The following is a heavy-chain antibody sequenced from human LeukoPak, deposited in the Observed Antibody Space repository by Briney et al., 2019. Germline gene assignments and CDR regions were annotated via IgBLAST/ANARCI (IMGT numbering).Heavy chain of an antibody. CDR2: IIPIFGTA. CDR3: ARDGRGSSWIFFDY. Sequence: GASAKVSCKASGYTFTSYGISWVRQAPGQGLEWMGGIIPIFGTANYAQKFQGRVTITTDESTSTAYMELSSLRSEDTAVYYCARDGRGSSWIFFDYWGQGTLVTVSS. J-gene: IGHJ4*02. CDR1: GYTFTSYG. D-gene: IGHD6-13*01. V-gene: IGHV1-69*05.